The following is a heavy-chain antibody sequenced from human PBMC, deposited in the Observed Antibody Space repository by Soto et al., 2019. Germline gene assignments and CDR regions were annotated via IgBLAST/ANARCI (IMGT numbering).Heavy chain of an antibody. CDR1: GFTFSSYA. J-gene: IGHJ4*02. CDR2: ISGSGGST. Sequence: GGSLRLSCAASGFTFSSYAMSWVRQAPGKGLEWVSAISGSGGSTYYADSVKGRFTISRDNSKNTLYLQMNSLRAEDTAVYYCAKVRGYGDYEPNDYWGQGTLVTVSS. CDR3: AKVRGYGDYEPNDY. D-gene: IGHD4-17*01. V-gene: IGHV3-23*01.